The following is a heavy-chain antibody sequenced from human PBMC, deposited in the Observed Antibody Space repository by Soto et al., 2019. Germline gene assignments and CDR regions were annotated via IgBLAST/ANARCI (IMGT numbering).Heavy chain of an antibody. J-gene: IGHJ4*02. CDR1: GGSISSSNW. D-gene: IGHD5-18*01. CDR2: IYHSGST. V-gene: IGHV4-4*02. CDR3: ARERRDGYKYYFDY. Sequence: QVQLQESGPGLVKPSGTLSLTCAVSGGSISSSNWWSWVRQPPGKGLEWIGEIYHSGSTNYNPSLKSRVTISVDTSKNQFSLTLTSVTAADTAVYYCARERRDGYKYYFDYWGQGTLVTVSS.